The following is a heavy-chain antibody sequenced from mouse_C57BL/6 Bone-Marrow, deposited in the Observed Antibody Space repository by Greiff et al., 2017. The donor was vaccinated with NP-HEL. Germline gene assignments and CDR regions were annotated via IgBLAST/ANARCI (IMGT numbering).Heavy chain of an antibody. CDR1: GYTFTSYW. D-gene: IGHD2-3*01. CDR3: ARSKWLLAYAMDY. Sequence: QVQLQQPGAELVRPGTSVKLSCKASGYTFTSYWMHWVKQRPGQGLEWIGVIDPSDSYTNYNQKFKGKATLPVDTSSSTAYMQLSSLTSEDSAVYYCARSKWLLAYAMDYGGQGTSVTVSS. J-gene: IGHJ4*01. V-gene: IGHV1-59*01. CDR2: IDPSDSYT.